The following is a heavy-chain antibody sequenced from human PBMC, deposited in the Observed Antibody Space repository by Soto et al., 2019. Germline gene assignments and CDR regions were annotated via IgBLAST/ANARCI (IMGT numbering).Heavy chain of an antibody. CDR3: AGEGGPILTGRHRNFDY. CDR2: INPNSGGT. Sequence: QVQLVQSGAEVKKPGASVKVSCKASGYTFTGYYMHWVRQAPGQGLEWMGWINPNSGGTNYAQKFQGWVTMTRDTSISTAYMELSRLRSDDTAVYYCAGEGGPILTGRHRNFDYWGQGTLVTVSS. D-gene: IGHD3-9*01. CDR1: GYTFTGYY. J-gene: IGHJ4*02. V-gene: IGHV1-2*04.